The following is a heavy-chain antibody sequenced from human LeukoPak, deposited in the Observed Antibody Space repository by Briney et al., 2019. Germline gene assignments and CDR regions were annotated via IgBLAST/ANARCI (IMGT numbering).Heavy chain of an antibody. J-gene: IGHJ6*03. D-gene: IGHD6-19*01. Sequence: SETLSLTRAVYGGSFSGYYWSWIRQPPGKGLEWIGEINHSGSTNYNPSLKSRVTMSVDTSKNQFSLKLSSVTAADTAVYYCARVSPFRQQWLVSPNYYYYMDVWGKGTTVTVSS. CDR1: GGSFSGYY. V-gene: IGHV4-34*01. CDR2: INHSGST. CDR3: ARVSPFRQQWLVSPNYYYYMDV.